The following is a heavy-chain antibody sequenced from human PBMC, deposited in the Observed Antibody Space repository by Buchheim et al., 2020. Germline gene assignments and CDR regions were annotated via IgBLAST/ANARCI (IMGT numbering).Heavy chain of an antibody. CDR1: GFTFSAYE. J-gene: IGHJ4*02. Sequence: EVQLVESGGGLVQPGGSLRLSCAASGFTFSAYEMNWVRQAPGKGLEWVSYFGSIGSTIYYADSVKGRFTISRDNAKNSLYLQMNSLRAEDTAVYYCVRAYYYDSSGPDFDYWGQGTL. CDR2: FGSIGSTI. V-gene: IGHV3-48*03. D-gene: IGHD3-22*01. CDR3: VRAYYYDSSGPDFDY.